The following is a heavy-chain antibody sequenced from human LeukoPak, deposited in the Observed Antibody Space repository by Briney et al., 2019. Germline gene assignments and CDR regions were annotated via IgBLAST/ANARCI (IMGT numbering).Heavy chain of an antibody. CDR3: TRTMGGGYSPFDY. V-gene: IGHV3-30*02. Sequence: GGSLRLSCAASGFTFSSYGMHWVRQAPGKGLEWVGFIRYDGSNKYYADSVKGRFTISRDNSKNTLYLQMNSLRAEDTAVYYCTRTMGGGYSPFDYWGQGTLVTVSS. J-gene: IGHJ4*02. D-gene: IGHD1-26*01. CDR1: GFTFSSYG. CDR2: IRYDGSNK.